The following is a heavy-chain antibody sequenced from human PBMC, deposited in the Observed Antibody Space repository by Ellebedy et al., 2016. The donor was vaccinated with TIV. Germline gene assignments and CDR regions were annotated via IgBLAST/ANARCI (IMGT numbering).Heavy chain of an antibody. D-gene: IGHD3-10*01. V-gene: IGHV1-18*01. CDR2: VSAYSGNT. CDR1: GYTFIDYG. CDR3: ARYSGSGTYYRNGMDV. Sequence: AASVKVSCKSSGYTFIDYGITWVRQAPGQGLDWMGWVSAYSGNTNYAESVQGRVTMTTDTSTDTAYMELRSLRSDDTAVYYCARYSGSGTYYRNGMDVWGQGTTVTVSS. J-gene: IGHJ6*02.